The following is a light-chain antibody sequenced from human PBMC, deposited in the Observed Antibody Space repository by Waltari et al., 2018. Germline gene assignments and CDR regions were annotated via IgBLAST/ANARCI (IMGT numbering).Light chain of an antibody. J-gene: IGKJ1*01. V-gene: IGKV3-20*01. Sequence: EIVLTQSPGSLSSSPGERVTLSCRASQSVSRALAWYQQKPGQAPRLLIFGASNRATGIPDRFSGSGSETDFSLTFSRLEPEDFAVYYCQHYVRLPATFGRGTKVEIK. CDR1: QSVSRA. CDR2: GAS. CDR3: QHYVRLPAT.